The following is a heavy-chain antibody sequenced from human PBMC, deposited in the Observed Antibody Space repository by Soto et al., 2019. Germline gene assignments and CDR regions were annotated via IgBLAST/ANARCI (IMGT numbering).Heavy chain of an antibody. CDR1: GYIFTDYH. V-gene: IGHV1-2*02. D-gene: IGHD6-13*01. CDR2: INTDNGGA. Sequence: QVQLVQSGAEVKKPGASVKVSCKASGYIFTDYHIHWVRQAPGQGLEFMGWINTDNGGAGSAQQFQGRVTVTRDTSITTVYLELSNLRSDDTAVYLCAKERGSNSLHPSYNWFDTWGQGTLITVSS. J-gene: IGHJ5*02. CDR3: AKERGSNSLHPSYNWFDT.